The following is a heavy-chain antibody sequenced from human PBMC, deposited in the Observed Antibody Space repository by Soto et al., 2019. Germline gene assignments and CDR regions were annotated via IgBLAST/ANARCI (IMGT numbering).Heavy chain of an antibody. CDR2: IYYSGST. V-gene: IGHV4-31*03. D-gene: IGHD6-6*01. Sequence: SETLSLTCTVSGGSISSGGYYWSWIRQHPGRGLEWIGYIYYSGSTYYNPSLKSRVTISVDTSKNQFSLKLSSVTAADTAVYYCATSKRSSSPHFDYWGQGTLVTVSS. J-gene: IGHJ4*02. CDR3: ATSKRSSSPHFDY. CDR1: GGSISSGGYY.